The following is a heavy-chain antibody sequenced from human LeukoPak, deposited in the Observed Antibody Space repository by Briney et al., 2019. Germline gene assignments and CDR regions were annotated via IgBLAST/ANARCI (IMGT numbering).Heavy chain of an antibody. CDR1: GYTFTSYD. Sequence: ASVKVSCKASGYTFTSYDINWVRQATGQGLEWMGWMNPNSGNTGYAQKFQGRVTITRNTSISTAYMELSSLRSEDTAVYYCARGVYSNYYYYMDVWGKGTTVTVSS. CDR3: ARGVYSNYYYYMDV. J-gene: IGHJ6*03. V-gene: IGHV1-8*01. D-gene: IGHD4-11*01. CDR2: MNPNSGNT.